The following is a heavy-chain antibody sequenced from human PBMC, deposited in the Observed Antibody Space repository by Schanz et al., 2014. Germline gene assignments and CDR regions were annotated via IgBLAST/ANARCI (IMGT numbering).Heavy chain of an antibody. CDR3: AGRCSSPRCYAHQVDY. D-gene: IGHD2-2*01. J-gene: IGHJ4*02. CDR1: GVDLSGNA. V-gene: IGHV3-13*01. Sequence: VQLVESGGDLVQPGGSLRLSCAGSGVDLSGNALHWVRQAPGKGLEWVSSIGILGDTYYGDSVKGRFTISRDSLHMNDVIGGDTAVYYCAGRCSSPRCYAHQVDYWGQGTLVTVSS. CDR2: IGILGDT.